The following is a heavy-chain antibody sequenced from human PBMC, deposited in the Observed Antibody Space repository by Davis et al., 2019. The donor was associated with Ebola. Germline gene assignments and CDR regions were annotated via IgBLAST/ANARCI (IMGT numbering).Heavy chain of an antibody. D-gene: IGHD3-22*01. CDR2: IDWDDDK. CDR1: GFSLSTSGMC. Sequence: SGPTLVKPTQTLTLTCTFSGFSLSTSGMCVSWIRQPPGKALEWLALIDWDDDKYYSTSLKTRLTIPKDTSKNQVVLTMTNMDPVDTATYYCARTMMETYYYYYGMDVWGQGTTVTVSS. CDR3: ARTMMETYYYYYGMDV. V-gene: IGHV2-70*01. J-gene: IGHJ6*02.